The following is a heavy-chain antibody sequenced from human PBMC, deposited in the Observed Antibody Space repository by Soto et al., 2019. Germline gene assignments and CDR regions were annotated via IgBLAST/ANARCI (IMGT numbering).Heavy chain of an antibody. Sequence: QVQLVESGGGVVQPGRSLRLSCAASGFTFSSYGMHWVRQAPGKGLEWVAVISYDGSNKYYADSVKGRFTISRDNSKNTLYLQMNSLRAEDTAVYYCTQGIAVAPWGQGTLVTVS. J-gene: IGHJ5*02. CDR2: ISYDGSNK. V-gene: IGHV3-30*18. CDR3: TQGIAVAP. D-gene: IGHD6-19*01. CDR1: GFTFSSYG.